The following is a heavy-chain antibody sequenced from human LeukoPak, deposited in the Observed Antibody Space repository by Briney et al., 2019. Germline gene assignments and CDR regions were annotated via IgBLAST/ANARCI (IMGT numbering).Heavy chain of an antibody. CDR1: GLTFSSYA. V-gene: IGHV3-23*01. Sequence: GGSLRLSCAASGLTFSSYAMSWVRQAPGKGLEWVSAISGSGGSTYYADSVKGRFTISRDNSKNTLYLQMNSLRAEDTAVYYCAKWAGAYYYGSGSYYHFDYWGQGTLVTVSS. D-gene: IGHD3-10*01. CDR3: AKWAGAYYYGSGSYYHFDY. J-gene: IGHJ4*02. CDR2: ISGSGGST.